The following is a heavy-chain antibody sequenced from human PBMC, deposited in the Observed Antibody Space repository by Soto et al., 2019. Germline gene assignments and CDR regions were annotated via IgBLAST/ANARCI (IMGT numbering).Heavy chain of an antibody. Sequence: ASVKVSCKASGYTFINYAIHWVRQAPGQRLEWMGWINAGNGDTKYSQKFQGRVTITRDTSANTAYMELSGLRSEGTAVYYCARGGAGYYFDYWGKGTLVTVSS. D-gene: IGHD2-15*01. V-gene: IGHV1-3*01. CDR3: ARGGAGYYFDY. CDR1: GYTFINYA. J-gene: IGHJ4*02. CDR2: INAGNGDT.